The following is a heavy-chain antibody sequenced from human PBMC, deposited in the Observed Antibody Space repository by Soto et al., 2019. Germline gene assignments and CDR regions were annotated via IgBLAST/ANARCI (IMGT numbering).Heavy chain of an antibody. CDR2: ISGSGGST. CDR1: GFTFSSYA. J-gene: IGHJ6*02. D-gene: IGHD6-6*01. CDR3: AKDGYSSSPRDYYGMDV. V-gene: IGHV3-23*01. Sequence: EVQLLESGGGLVQPGGSLRLSCAASGFTFSSYAMSWVRQAPGKGLEWVSAISGSGGSTYYADSMKGRFTISRDNSKNTLYLQMNSLRAEDTAVYYCAKDGYSSSPRDYYGMDVWGQGTTVTVSS.